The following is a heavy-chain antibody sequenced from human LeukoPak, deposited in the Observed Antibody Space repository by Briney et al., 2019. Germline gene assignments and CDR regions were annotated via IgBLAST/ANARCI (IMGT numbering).Heavy chain of an antibody. CDR1: GFTFSHYG. CDR2: IWHDGSKN. Sequence: GGSLRLSCAASGFTFSHYGMHWVRQAPGKGLKWVAVIWHDGSKNYYADSVKGRFTISRDNSKNTLYLQMNSLRAEDTAVYYCARARGDSSSLDYWGQGTLVTVSS. CDR3: ARARGDSSSLDY. D-gene: IGHD6-6*01. J-gene: IGHJ4*02. V-gene: IGHV3-33*01.